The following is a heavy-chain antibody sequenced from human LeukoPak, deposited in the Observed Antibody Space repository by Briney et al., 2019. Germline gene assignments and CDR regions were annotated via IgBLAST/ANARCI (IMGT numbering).Heavy chain of an antibody. Sequence: GGSLRLSCAASGFTVSSNYMNWVRQAPGKGLEWVSVIYSGGRTYYVDSVKGRFTISRDNSKNTLYLQMNSLRAEDTAVYYCGSTSLLGSGFFDYWGQGTLVTVSA. V-gene: IGHV3-66*01. CDR3: GSTSLLGSGFFDY. J-gene: IGHJ4*02. D-gene: IGHD3-10*02. CDR1: GFTVSSNY. CDR2: IYSGGRT.